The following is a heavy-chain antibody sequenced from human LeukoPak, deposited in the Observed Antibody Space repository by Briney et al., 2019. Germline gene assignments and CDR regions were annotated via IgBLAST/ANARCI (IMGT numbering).Heavy chain of an antibody. CDR2: TYYRSKWYN. Sequence: SQTLSLTCAISGDSVSSNIGAWNWIRQSPSTGLEWLGSTYYRSKWYNDYAVSVKSRITINPSTSKNQFSLQLSSVTPEDTAVYYCARDQSTVGVFTFDAFDIWGQGTMVTVSS. CDR1: GDSVSSNIGA. J-gene: IGHJ3*02. CDR3: ARDQSTVGVFTFDAFDI. V-gene: IGHV6-1*01. D-gene: IGHD1-26*01.